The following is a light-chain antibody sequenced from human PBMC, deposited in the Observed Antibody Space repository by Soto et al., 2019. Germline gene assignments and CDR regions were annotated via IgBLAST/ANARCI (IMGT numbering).Light chain of an antibody. CDR2: AAS. CDR1: QSISSY. J-gene: IGKJ1*01. V-gene: IGKV1-39*01. CDR3: QQSYSTPRT. Sequence: DIQMTQSPSSLSSSVGYIFTITFRASQSISSYLNWYQQKPGKAPKLLIYAASSLQSGVPSRFSGSGSGTDFTLTISSLQPEDFATYYCQQSYSTPRTFGQGAKV.